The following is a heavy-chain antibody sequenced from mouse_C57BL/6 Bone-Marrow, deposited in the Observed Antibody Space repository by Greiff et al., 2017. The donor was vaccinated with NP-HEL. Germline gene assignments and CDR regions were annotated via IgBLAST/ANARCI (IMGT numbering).Heavy chain of an antibody. J-gene: IGHJ4*01. Sequence: VQLKQSGPELVKPGASVKIPCKASGYTFTDYNMDWVKQSHGKSLEWIGDINPNNGGTIYNQKFKGKATLTVDKSSSTAYMELRSLTSEDTAVYYCARHSNYFYAMDYWGQGTSVTVSS. V-gene: IGHV1-18*01. D-gene: IGHD2-5*01. CDR1: GYTFTDYN. CDR2: INPNNGGT. CDR3: ARHSNYFYAMDY.